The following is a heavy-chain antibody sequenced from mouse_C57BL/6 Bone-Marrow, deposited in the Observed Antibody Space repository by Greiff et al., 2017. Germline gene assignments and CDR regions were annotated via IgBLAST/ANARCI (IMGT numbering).Heavy chain of an antibody. CDR2: INPGSGGT. CDR1: GYAFTNYL. V-gene: IGHV1-54*01. D-gene: IGHD1-1*01. CDR3: ARRGLLPHLDY. Sequence: VQLQQSGAELVRPGTSVKVSCKASGYAFTNYLIEWVKQRPGQGLEWIGVINPGSGGTNYNEKFKGKATLTADKASSTAYMQLRSLPSVDSAVYFCARRGLLPHLDYWGQGTTLTVSS. J-gene: IGHJ2*01.